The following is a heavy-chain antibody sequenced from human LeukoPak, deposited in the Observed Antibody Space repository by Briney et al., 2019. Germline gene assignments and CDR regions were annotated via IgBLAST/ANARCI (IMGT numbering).Heavy chain of an antibody. V-gene: IGHV6-1*01. CDR3: ARDSDYYASGTYYRVGFDP. CDR1: GDSVSSHSAA. Sequence: SQTLSLTCAISGDSVSSHSAAWNWIRQSPSRRLEWLGRTYYRSKWFNDYAVSVKSRLTINADTSKNQFSLQLNSVSPEDTAVYYCARDSDYYASGTYYRVGFDPWGQGTLVTVSS. CDR2: TYYRSKWFN. D-gene: IGHD3-10*01. J-gene: IGHJ5*02.